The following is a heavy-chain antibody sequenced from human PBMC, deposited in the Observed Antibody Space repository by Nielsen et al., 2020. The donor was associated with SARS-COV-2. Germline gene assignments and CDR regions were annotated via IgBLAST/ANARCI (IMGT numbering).Heavy chain of an antibody. CDR1: EFTFKNYG. CDR3: ARVSLNADYYYGMDV. J-gene: IGHJ6*02. CDR2: IDDRSGTI. D-gene: IGHD2-15*01. V-gene: IGHV3-48*03. Sequence: GESLKISCAASEFTFKNYGMNWVRQAPGKGLEWIAYIDDRSGTIYYADSVKGRFTVSRDNAKNSVYLQMNSLRAEDTAVYYCARVSLNADYYYGMDVWGQGTTVTVSS.